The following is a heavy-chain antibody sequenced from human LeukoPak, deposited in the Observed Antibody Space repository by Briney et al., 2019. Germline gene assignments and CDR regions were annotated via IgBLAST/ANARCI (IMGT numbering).Heavy chain of an antibody. CDR3: AKESDGNYGQEYYFDY. Sequence: GGSLRLSCAASGFTFSSYAMSWVCQAPGKGLEWVSAISGSGGSTYYADSVKGRFTISRDNSKNTLYLQMNSLRAEDTAVYYCAKESDGNYGQEYYFDYWGQGTLVTVSS. J-gene: IGHJ4*02. CDR1: GFTFSSYA. D-gene: IGHD1-7*01. CDR2: ISGSGGST. V-gene: IGHV3-23*01.